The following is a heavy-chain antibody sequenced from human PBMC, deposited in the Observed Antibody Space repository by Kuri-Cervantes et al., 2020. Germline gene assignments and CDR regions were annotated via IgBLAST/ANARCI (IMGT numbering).Heavy chain of an antibody. Sequence: KVSCKGSGYTFTTYPIGWVRQLPGKGLEWMGIIHPIDSDTTYSPSFQGQVTISADKSISTAYLQWSSLKASDTAMYYCARQPPPTVVTPYYFDYWGQGTLVTVSS. CDR2: IHPIDSDT. D-gene: IGHD4-23*01. CDR1: GYTFTTYP. CDR3: ARQPPPTVVTPYYFDY. J-gene: IGHJ4*02. V-gene: IGHV5-51*01.